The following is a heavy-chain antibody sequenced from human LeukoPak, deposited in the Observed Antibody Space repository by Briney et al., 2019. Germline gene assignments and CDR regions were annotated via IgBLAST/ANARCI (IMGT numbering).Heavy chain of an antibody. J-gene: IGHJ3*02. CDR2: IIPIFGTA. Sequence: ASVKVSCKASGGTFSSYAISWVRQAPRQGLEWMGRIIPIFGTANYAQKFQGRVTITTDESTSTAYMELSSLRSEDTAVYYCARERVGYCSGGSSYGDDAFDIWGQGTMVTVSS. D-gene: IGHD2-15*01. V-gene: IGHV1-69*05. CDR3: ARERVGYCSGGSSYGDDAFDI. CDR1: GGTFSSYA.